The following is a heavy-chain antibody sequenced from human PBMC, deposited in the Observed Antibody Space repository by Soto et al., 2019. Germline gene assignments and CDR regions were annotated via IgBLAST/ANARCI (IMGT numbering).Heavy chain of an antibody. V-gene: IGHV4-31*03. J-gene: IGHJ4*02. CDR1: GGPISSGGYY. D-gene: IGHD3-9*01. Sequence: QVQLQESGPGLVKPSQTLSLTCTVSGGPISSGGYYWNWIRQHPGKGLEWIGYIYYSGSTYYNPSLKSRVTISRDMSKNQFSLKVTSVTAADTAVYFCARASEEAYENLTGYYPVSFDYWGQGTLVTVSS. CDR3: ARASEEAYENLTGYYPVSFDY. CDR2: IYYSGST.